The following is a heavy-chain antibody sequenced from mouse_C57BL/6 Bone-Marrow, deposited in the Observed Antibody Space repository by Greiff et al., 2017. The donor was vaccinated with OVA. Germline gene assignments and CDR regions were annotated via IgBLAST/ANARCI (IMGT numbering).Heavy chain of an antibody. Sequence: VQLQQSGPELVKPGASVKISCKASGYTFTDYYMNWVKQSHGKSLEWIGDINPNNGGTSYNQKFKGKATLTVDKSSSTAYMELRSLTSEDSAVXYCARRDYYGSSSWFAYWGQGTLVTVSA. J-gene: IGHJ3*01. CDR1: GYTFTDYY. CDR2: INPNNGGT. CDR3: ARRDYYGSSSWFAY. V-gene: IGHV1-26*01. D-gene: IGHD1-1*01.